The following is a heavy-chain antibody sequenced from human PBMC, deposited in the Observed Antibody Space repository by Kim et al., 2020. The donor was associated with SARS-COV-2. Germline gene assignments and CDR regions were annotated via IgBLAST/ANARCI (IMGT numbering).Heavy chain of an antibody. CDR2: IRGKADGGTS. D-gene: IGHD4-17*01. CDR3: TRAVTLVTNDDYYMDV. V-gene: IGHV3-49*04. Sequence: GGSLRLSCTASGFTFGDNAMSWVRQVPGKGLEWIGFIRGKADGGTSEYAASVNGRFSFPRDDSQSIAYLQMTSLKTEDTAVYYCTRAVTLVTNDDYYMDVWGKGTTVTVSS. CDR1: GFTFGDNA. J-gene: IGHJ6*03.